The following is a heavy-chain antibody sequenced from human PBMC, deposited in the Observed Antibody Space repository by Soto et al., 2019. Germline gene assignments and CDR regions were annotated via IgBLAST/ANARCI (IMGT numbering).Heavy chain of an antibody. J-gene: IGHJ4*02. V-gene: IGHV1-18*01. D-gene: IGHD6-19*01. Sequence: ASVKVSCKASGYTFSNYGFSWVRQAPGQGLEWMGWISNYNGNTNYAQRFQGRVTMTTDTSTSTGYMELRSLRSDDTAVYYCARDDRSGWYAVDNWGQGTRVTVSS. CDR2: ISNYNGNT. CDR3: ARDDRSGWYAVDN. CDR1: GYTFSNYG.